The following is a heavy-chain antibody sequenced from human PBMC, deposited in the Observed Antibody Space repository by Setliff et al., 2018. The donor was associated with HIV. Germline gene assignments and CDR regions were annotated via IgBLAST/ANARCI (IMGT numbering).Heavy chain of an antibody. D-gene: IGHD3-22*01. CDR1: GFTFSTYG. V-gene: IGHV3-30*02. J-gene: IGHJ2*01. Sequence: GGSLRLSCAASGFTFSTYGMHWVRQVPGKGLEWVAFIRYDGSNKYYADSVKGRFTISRDNSKNTLHLQMNSLRAEDTALYYCAKDMEYDTSVYYHWYFDLWGRGALVTVSS. CDR3: AKDMEYDTSVYYHWYFDL. CDR2: IRYDGSNK.